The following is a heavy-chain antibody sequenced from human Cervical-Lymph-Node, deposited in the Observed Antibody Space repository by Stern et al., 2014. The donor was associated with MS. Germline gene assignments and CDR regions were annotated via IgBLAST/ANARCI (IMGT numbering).Heavy chain of an antibody. V-gene: IGHV1-69*06. CDR1: GGNFTIYA. CDR3: ARDPHYYDRSDYRN. Sequence: VKLEESGAEVKKPGPSVKVSCKVSGGNFTIYAISWMRKPLGPGLEWRGGFILILSTAKFDGKFQGRAPIIADRSTTTVYLELSSLRSEDTAIYYCARDPHYYDRSDYRNWGQGTLVTVSS. CDR2: FILILSTA. J-gene: IGHJ4*02. D-gene: IGHD3-22*01.